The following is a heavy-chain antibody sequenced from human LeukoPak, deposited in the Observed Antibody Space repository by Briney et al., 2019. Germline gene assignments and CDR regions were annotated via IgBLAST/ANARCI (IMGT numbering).Heavy chain of an antibody. CDR3: ARDSRMTTWYFPWVYYFDY. Sequence: PGGSVRLSCLSSGLILIRNYMSWVRQAPGKGLEWVSVLYSCGSTNYAEPMQGRFTISRLSSKNTLFLHMNRLRAEDTAEYYCARDSRMTTWYFPWVYYFDYWGQGTLVTVSS. J-gene: IGHJ4*02. CDR2: LYSCGST. D-gene: IGHD6-13*01. V-gene: IGHV3-53*01. CDR1: GLILIRNY.